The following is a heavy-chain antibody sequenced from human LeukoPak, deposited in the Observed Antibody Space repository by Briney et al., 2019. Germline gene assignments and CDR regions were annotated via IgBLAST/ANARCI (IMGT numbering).Heavy chain of an antibody. J-gene: IGHJ4*02. CDR3: ARSLLGYSGYDIDY. CDR1: GFNVTTNN. CDR2: ISYDGSNK. V-gene: IGHV3-30*03. Sequence: GGSLRLSCVGSGFNVTTNNMYWVRQAPGKGLEWVAVISYDGSNKYYADSVKGRFTISRDNSKNTLYLQMNSLRAEDTAVYYCARSLLGYSGYDIDYWGQGTLVTVSS. D-gene: IGHD5-12*01.